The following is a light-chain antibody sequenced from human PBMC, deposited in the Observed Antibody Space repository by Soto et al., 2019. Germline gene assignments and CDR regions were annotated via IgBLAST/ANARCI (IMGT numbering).Light chain of an antibody. CDR1: SSNIGSNY. Sequence: QLVLTQPPSASGTPGQRVTISCSGSSSNIGSNYVYWYQQLPGTAPKLLIYRNNQRPSGVPDRFSGSESGTSASLAISGLRSEDEADYYCAAWDDSLIGPVFGGGTQLTVL. CDR3: AAWDDSLIGPV. J-gene: IGLJ3*02. V-gene: IGLV1-47*01. CDR2: RNN.